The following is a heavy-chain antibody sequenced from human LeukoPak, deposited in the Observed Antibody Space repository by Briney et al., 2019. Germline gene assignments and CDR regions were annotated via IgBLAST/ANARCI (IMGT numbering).Heavy chain of an antibody. CDR1: GDSVSSNSVG. J-gene: IGHJ6*02. D-gene: IGHD2-2*01. CDR2: TYYRSKWYY. CDR3: ARNRAYAMDV. V-gene: IGHV6-1*01. Sequence: SQTLSLTCAISGDSVSSNSVGWHWIRQSPSRGLEWLGRTYYRSKWYYDYAVSVKSRITFNPDTSKNQFSLQLNSVTPGDTAVYYCARNRAYAMDVWGLGTTVTVSS.